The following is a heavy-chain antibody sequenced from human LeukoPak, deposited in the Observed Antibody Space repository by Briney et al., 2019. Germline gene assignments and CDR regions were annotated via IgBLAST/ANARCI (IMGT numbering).Heavy chain of an antibody. V-gene: IGHV1-2*02. CDR3: TRPYYDFWSGYADNWFDP. CDR1: GYTFTGYY. D-gene: IGHD3-3*01. J-gene: IGHJ5*02. CDR2: INPNSGGT. Sequence: GASXXVSCKASGYTFTGYYMHWVRQAPGQGLEWMGWINPNSGGTNYAQKFQGRVTITRDTAISTAYMEMSRLRYDDTAVYYCTRPYYDFWSGYADNWFDPWGQGTLVTVSS.